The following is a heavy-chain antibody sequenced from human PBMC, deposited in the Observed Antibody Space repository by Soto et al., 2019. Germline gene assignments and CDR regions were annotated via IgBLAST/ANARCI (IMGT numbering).Heavy chain of an antibody. CDR2: IIPIFGTA. Sequence: QVQLVQSGAEVKKPGSSVKVSCKASGGTFSSYAISWVRQAPGQGLEWMGGIIPIFGTANYAQKFQGRVTITADEPTSTAYMELSSLRSEDTAVYYCARRRAYCGGDCYSSFDYWGQGTLVTVSS. D-gene: IGHD2-21*02. J-gene: IGHJ4*02. CDR3: ARRRAYCGGDCYSSFDY. CDR1: GGTFSSYA. V-gene: IGHV1-69*12.